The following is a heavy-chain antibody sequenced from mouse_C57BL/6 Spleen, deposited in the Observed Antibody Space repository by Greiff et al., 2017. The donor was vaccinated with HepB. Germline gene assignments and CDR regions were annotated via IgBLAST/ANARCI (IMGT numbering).Heavy chain of an antibody. J-gene: IGHJ3*01. V-gene: IGHV14-4*01. CDR3: TTTGGYGVWFAY. D-gene: IGHD2-14*01. CDR1: GFNIKDDY. CDR2: IDPENGDT. Sequence: EVQLQQSGAELVRPGASVKLSCTASGFNIKDDYMHWVKQRPEQGLEWIGWIDPENGDTEYASKFQGKATITADTSSNTAYLQLSSLTSEDTAVYYCTTTGGYGVWFAYWGQGTLVTVSA.